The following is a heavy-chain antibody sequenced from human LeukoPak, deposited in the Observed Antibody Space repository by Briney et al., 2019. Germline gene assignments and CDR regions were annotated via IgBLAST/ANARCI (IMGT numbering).Heavy chain of an antibody. D-gene: IGHD6-13*01. J-gene: IGHJ4*02. Sequence: GGSLRLSCTASGFTFNAYAMHWVRQAPAKGLEWVSLISRHGGTTDYADSVKGRFTISRDNRRNSLYLHMNSLRTEDTALYFCAKVYVGSWYAYDHWGQGTLVTVSS. CDR3: AKVYVGSWYAYDH. V-gene: IGHV3-43*02. CDR2: ISRHGGTT. CDR1: GFTFNAYA.